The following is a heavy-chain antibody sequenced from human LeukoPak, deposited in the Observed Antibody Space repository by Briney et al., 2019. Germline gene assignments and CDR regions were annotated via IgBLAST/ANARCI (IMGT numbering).Heavy chain of an antibody. CDR2: IRTDGGTS. J-gene: IGHJ4*02. CDR3: VKDVTGTYSGDF. CDR1: GFTFSSYT. V-gene: IGHV3-64D*06. D-gene: IGHD1-26*01. Sequence: GGSLRLSCSASGFTFSSYTMHWVRQAPGKGMQYVSSIRTDGGTSYDADSVMGRFTISRDNSKNTLYLQMSSLRPEDTAVYYCVKDVTGTYSGDFWGQGTLVTVSS.